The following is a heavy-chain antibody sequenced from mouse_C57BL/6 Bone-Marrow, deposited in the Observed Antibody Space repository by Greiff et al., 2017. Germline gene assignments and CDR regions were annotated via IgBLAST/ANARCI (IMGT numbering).Heavy chain of an antibody. CDR3: AGYTDYYGSSYWYFDV. V-gene: IGHV1-64*01. D-gene: IGHD1-1*01. J-gene: IGHJ1*03. CDR1: GYTFTSYW. Sequence: VQLQQPGAELVKPGASVKLSCKASGYTFTSYWMHWVKQRPGQGLEWIGMIHPNSGSTNYNEKFKSKATLTVDKSSSTAYMQLSSLTSEDSAVYYCAGYTDYYGSSYWYFDVWGTGTTVTVSS. CDR2: IHPNSGST.